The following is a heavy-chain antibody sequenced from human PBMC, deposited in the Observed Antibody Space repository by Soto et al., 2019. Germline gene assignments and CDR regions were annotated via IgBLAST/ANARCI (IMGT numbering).Heavy chain of an antibody. Sequence: VASVKVSCKASGGTFSSYAISWVRQAPGQGLEWMGGIIPIFGTANYAQKFQGRVTITADESTSTAYMELSSLRSEDTAVHYCARDLRYNWFDPWGQGTLVTVSS. V-gene: IGHV1-69*13. J-gene: IGHJ5*02. D-gene: IGHD4-17*01. CDR2: IIPIFGTA. CDR1: GGTFSSYA. CDR3: ARDLRYNWFDP.